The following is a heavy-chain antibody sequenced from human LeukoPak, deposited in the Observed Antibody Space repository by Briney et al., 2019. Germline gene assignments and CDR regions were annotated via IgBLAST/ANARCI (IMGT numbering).Heavy chain of an antibody. CDR2: ISSSSSYT. V-gene: IGHV3-11*06. J-gene: IGHJ4*02. CDR3: VKETFTVTSPFDS. CDR1: GFTFSDYY. D-gene: IGHD3-16*01. Sequence: PGGSLRLSCAASGFTFSDYYMSWIRQAPGKGLEWVSYISSSSSYTNYADSVKGRFTISRDNSKNTVFLQMSSLRVEDTAVYYCVKETFTVTSPFDSWGQGTQVTVSS.